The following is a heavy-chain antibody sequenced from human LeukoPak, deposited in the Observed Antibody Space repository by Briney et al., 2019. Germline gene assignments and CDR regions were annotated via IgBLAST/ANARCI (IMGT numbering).Heavy chain of an antibody. CDR2: INEDGSIT. V-gene: IGHV3-74*01. Sequence: GGSLRLSCAVSGFTFRTYWMHWVRQVPGEGLVWVSRINEDGSITNYADSVKGRFIISRDNAKNTLYLQMNSLRAEDTAVYYCARDLGYCTNGVCHTRFDYWGQGTLVAVSS. J-gene: IGHJ4*02. CDR3: ARDLGYCTNGVCHTRFDY. D-gene: IGHD2-8*01. CDR1: GFTFRTYW.